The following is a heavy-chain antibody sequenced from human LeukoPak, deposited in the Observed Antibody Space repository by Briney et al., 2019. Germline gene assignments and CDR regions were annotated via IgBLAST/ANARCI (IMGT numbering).Heavy chain of an antibody. CDR1: GYSFTSDW. CDR2: IYPGDSDT. CDR3: ARQRGDRHYLAY. D-gene: IGHD2-21*02. Sequence: GESLKISCKGSGYSFTSDWIAWVRQMPGKGLERLGIIYPGDSDTRYSPSFQGQVTISADNSISTAYLQWSSLKASDTAMYYCARQRGDRHYLAYWGQGTLVTVSS. J-gene: IGHJ4*02. V-gene: IGHV5-51*01.